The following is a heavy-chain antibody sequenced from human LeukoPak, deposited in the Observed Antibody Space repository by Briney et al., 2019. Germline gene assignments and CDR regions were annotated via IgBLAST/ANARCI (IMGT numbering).Heavy chain of an antibody. D-gene: IGHD5-12*01. Sequence: ASVTVSCKASGYTFTGYYMHWVRQAPGQGLEWMGWINPNSGGTNYAQKFQGRVTMTRDTSISTAYMELSRLRSDDTAVYYCAREVVATKGTVDSWGQGTLVTVSS. CDR2: INPNSGGT. V-gene: IGHV1-2*02. CDR3: AREVVATKGTVDS. J-gene: IGHJ4*02. CDR1: GYTFTGYY.